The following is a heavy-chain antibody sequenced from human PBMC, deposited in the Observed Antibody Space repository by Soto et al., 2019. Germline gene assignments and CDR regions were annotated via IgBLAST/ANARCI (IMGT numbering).Heavy chain of an antibody. Sequence: PGGSLRLSCAASGFTFDSHAMSWVRQAPGKGLEWVSAISGSGGSTYYADSVKGRFTISRDNSKNTLYLQMNSLRAEDTAVYYCAKDGIQNDRFDPWGQGNLVTVSS. D-gene: IGHD1-1*01. CDR2: ISGSGGST. J-gene: IGHJ5*02. V-gene: IGHV3-23*01. CDR1: GFTFDSHA. CDR3: AKDGIQNDRFDP.